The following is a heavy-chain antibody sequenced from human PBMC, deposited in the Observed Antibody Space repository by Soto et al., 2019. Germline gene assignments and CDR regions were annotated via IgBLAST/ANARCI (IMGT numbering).Heavy chain of an antibody. CDR1: GGTFSSYA. Sequence: ASVKVSCKASGGTFSSYAISWVRQAPGQGLEWMGGIIPIFGTANYAQKFQGRVTITADESTSTAYMELSSLRSEDTAVYYCARDSGPSRPRWFDPWGQGALVTVSS. V-gene: IGHV1-69*13. CDR3: ARDSGPSRPRWFDP. J-gene: IGHJ5*02. CDR2: IIPIFGTA.